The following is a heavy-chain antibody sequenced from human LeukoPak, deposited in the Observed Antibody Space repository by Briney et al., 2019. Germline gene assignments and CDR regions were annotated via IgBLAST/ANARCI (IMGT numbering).Heavy chain of an antibody. D-gene: IGHD1-26*01. CDR2: ISSSSRYI. CDR3: ARDLSVGSKPDLGFDY. J-gene: IGHJ4*02. Sequence: GGSLRLSCAASGFTFSNYAIHWVRQAPGKGLEWVSSISSSSRYIYYTDSVKGRFTISRDNAKNSLYLQMNSLRAEDTAVYYCARDLSVGSKPDLGFDYWGQGTLVTVSS. CDR1: GFTFSNYA. V-gene: IGHV3-21*01.